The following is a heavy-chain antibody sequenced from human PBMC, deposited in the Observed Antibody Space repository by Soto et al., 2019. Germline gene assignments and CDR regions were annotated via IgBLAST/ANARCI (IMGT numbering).Heavy chain of an antibody. J-gene: IGHJ6*02. CDR3: ARDQGGTTLYYHGMDV. V-gene: IGHV3-30-3*01. CDR1: GFTFSSYA. CDR2: ISYDGSNK. D-gene: IGHD1-7*01. Sequence: QVQQVESGGGVVQPGRSLRLSCAASGFTFSSYAMHWVRQAPGQGLEWVALISYDGSNKYYADSVKGRFTISRDNSKNTLYLQMNSLRPEDTAVYHCARDQGGTTLYYHGMDVWGQGTTVTVSS.